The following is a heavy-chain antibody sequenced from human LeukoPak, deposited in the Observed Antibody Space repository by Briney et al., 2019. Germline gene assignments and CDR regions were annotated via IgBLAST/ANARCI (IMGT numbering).Heavy chain of an antibody. D-gene: IGHD3-10*01. Sequence: GGSLRLSCAASGFTLSNYSMNWVRQAPGKGLEWVSSISSSSCYIYYADSVKGRFTISRDNAKNSLYLQMNSLRAEDTAVYYCARDEIATLDASGRGGTVTHDYWGQGTLVTVSS. CDR2: ISSSSCYI. V-gene: IGHV3-21*01. CDR3: ARDEIATLDASGRGGTVTHDY. CDR1: GFTLSNYS. J-gene: IGHJ4*02.